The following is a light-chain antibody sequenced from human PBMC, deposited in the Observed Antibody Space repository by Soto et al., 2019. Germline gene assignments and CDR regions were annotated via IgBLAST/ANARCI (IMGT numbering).Light chain of an antibody. J-gene: IGLJ2*01. CDR3: CSYAGRNGGV. V-gene: IGLV2-11*01. CDR2: DVS. CDR1: SSDVGGYNY. Sequence: QSALTQPRSVSGSPGQSVTISCTGTSSDVGGYNYVSWYQQHPGKAPKLMIYDVSKRPSGVPDRFSGSKSGNTASLTISGLQAEDEADYYCCSYAGRNGGVFGGGTKLTVL.